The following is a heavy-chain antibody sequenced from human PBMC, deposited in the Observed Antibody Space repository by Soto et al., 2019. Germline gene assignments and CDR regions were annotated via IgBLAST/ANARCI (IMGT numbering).Heavy chain of an antibody. D-gene: IGHD3-10*01. CDR1: GFTFSSYG. CDR3: ARENIYSPGDYYYYGMDV. CDR2: IWCDGSNK. J-gene: IGHJ6*02. V-gene: IGHV3-33*01. Sequence: QVQLVESGGGVVQPGRSLRLACAAAGFTFSSYGMHWVRQAPGKGLEWVAVIWCDGSNKYYADSVKGRFTISRDNAKNTLYLQMNSLRAEDTAVYYCARENIYSPGDYYYYGMDVCGQGTTVTVSS.